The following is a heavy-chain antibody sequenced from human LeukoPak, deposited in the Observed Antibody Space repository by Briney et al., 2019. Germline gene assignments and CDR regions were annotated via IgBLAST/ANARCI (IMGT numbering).Heavy chain of an antibody. CDR1: GFTFNIYA. V-gene: IGHV3-23*01. Sequence: GGSLRLSCAASGFTFNIYAMSGVRQAPGKGLEWVSAISETSRKTYYADSVKGRFTISRDNSKNTLYLQMNGLRDEDTAVYYCVQEARRDGYKLAPVAEHWGQGTLVTVSS. J-gene: IGHJ1*01. CDR2: ISETSRKT. CDR3: VQEARRDGYKLAPVAEH. D-gene: IGHD5-24*01.